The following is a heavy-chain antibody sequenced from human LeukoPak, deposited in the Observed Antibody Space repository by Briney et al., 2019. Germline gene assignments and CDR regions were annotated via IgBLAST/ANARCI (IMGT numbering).Heavy chain of an antibody. CDR3: ARCYYDISGCDY. CDR1: GGSFSGYY. D-gene: IGHD3-22*01. Sequence: SETLSLTCAVYGGSFSGYYWSWIRQPPGKGLEWIGEINHSGSTNYNPSLKSRVTISVDTSKNQFSLKLSSVTAADTAVYYCARCYYDISGCDYWGQGTLVTVSS. V-gene: IGHV4-34*01. J-gene: IGHJ4*02. CDR2: INHSGST.